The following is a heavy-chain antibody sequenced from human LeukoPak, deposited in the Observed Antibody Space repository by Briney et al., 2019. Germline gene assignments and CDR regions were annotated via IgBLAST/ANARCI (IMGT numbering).Heavy chain of an antibody. J-gene: IGHJ4*02. CDR2: IYSGGNT. V-gene: IGHV3-NL1*01. CDR3: ARDPPLYY. CDR1: GFTFSGYP. Sequence: GGSLRLSCAASGFTFSGYPIHWVRQAPGKGLEWVSVIYSGGNTYYADSVKGRFTISKDNSKNTPYLQMNSLRAEDTAVYYCARDPPLYYWGQGTLVTVSS.